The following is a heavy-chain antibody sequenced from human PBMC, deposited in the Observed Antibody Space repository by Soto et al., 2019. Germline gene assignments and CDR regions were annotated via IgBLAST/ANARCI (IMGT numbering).Heavy chain of an antibody. CDR1: GYTFTSYG. CDR2: ISAYNGNT. Sequence: ASVKVSCKASGYTFTSYGISWVRQATGQGLEWMGWISAYNGNTNYAQKLQGRVTMTTDTSTSTAYMELRSLRSDDTAVYYCARDTTYYDFWSGPRGVDYWGQGTLVTVSS. CDR3: ARDTTYYDFWSGPRGVDY. J-gene: IGHJ4*02. V-gene: IGHV1-18*01. D-gene: IGHD3-3*01.